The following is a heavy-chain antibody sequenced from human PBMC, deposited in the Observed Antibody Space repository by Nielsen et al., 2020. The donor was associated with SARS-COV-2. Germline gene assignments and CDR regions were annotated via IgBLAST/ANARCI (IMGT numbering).Heavy chain of an antibody. D-gene: IGHD2-15*01. CDR2: IKSKTDGGTT. CDR3: TTALFNIVVVVAATNFDY. V-gene: IGHV3-15*01. Sequence: GRSLRLSCAASGFTFSNAWMSWVRQAPGKGLEWVGRIKSKTDGGTTDYAAPVKGRFTISRDDSKNTLYLQMNSLKTEDTAVYYCTTALFNIVVVVAATNFDYWGQGTLVTVSS. J-gene: IGHJ4*02. CDR1: GFTFSNAW.